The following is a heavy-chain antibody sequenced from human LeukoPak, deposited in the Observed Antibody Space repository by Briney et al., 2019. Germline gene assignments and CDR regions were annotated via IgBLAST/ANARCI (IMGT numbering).Heavy chain of an antibody. D-gene: IGHD2-2*01. J-gene: IGHJ4*02. Sequence: PGGSLRLSCAASGFTFSNSDMHWVRQAPGKGLEWVAVIWDNGNNKYYGDSVNGRFTTSRDNSKNTLHLQMNSLRPEDSAIYYCAKGGHCTSTSCYYFDSWGQGALVTVSA. CDR2: IWDNGNNK. CDR3: AKGGHCTSTSCYYFDS. V-gene: IGHV3-33*06. CDR1: GFTFSNSD.